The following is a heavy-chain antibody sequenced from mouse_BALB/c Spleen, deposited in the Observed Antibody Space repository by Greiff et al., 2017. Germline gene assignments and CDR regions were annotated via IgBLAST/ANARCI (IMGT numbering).Heavy chain of an antibody. J-gene: IGHJ4*01. CDR1: GYTFTSYT. Sequence: QVQLQQSGAELARPGASVKMSCKASGYTFTSYTMHWVKQRPGQGLEWIGYINPSSGYTNYNQKFKDKATLTADKSSSTAYMQLSSLTSEDSAVYYCARILLITTVVAPYAMDYWGQGTSVTASS. CDR3: ARILLITTVVAPYAMDY. CDR2: INPSSGYT. D-gene: IGHD1-1*01. V-gene: IGHV1-4*01.